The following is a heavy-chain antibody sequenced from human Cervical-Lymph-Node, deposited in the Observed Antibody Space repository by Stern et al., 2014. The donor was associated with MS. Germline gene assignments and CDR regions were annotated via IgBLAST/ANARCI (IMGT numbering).Heavy chain of an antibody. D-gene: IGHD1-26*01. J-gene: IGHJ4*02. CDR1: GFVFRHYA. Sequence: VQLVESGGGVVQPGRSLRLSCAASGFVFRHYALHWVRQAPGKGLEWVALISYDGRDKYYTDSVKGRFTVSRDNSNNTVDLEMNSLRLEDTAVYYCAKGGSGSYLDWGQGSLVTVSP. CDR2: ISYDGRDK. CDR3: AKGGSGSYLD. V-gene: IGHV3-30*04.